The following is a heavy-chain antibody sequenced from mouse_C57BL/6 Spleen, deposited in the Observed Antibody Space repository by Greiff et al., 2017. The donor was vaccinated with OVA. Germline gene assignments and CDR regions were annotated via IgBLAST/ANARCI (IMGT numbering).Heavy chain of an antibody. CDR3: ARKGGVTTYWFAY. CDR1: GFSLTSYG. J-gene: IGHJ3*01. V-gene: IGHV2-2*01. Sequence: VQLQESGPGLVQPSQSLSITCTVSGFSLTSYGVHWVRQSPGKGLEWLGVIWSGGSTDYNAAFISRLSISKDNSKSQVFFKMNSLQADDTAIYYCARKGGVTTYWFAYWGQGTLVTVSA. CDR2: IWSGGST. D-gene: IGHD2-2*01.